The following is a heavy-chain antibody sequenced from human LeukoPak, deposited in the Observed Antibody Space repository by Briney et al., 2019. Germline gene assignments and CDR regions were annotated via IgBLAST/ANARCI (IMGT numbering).Heavy chain of an antibody. Sequence: GASVKVSCKASGYTFTRYEMNWVRQAPGQGLEWMGWINTNTGNPTYAQGFTGRFVFSLDTSVNTAYLQITSLRAEDTAVYFCARVDTSTWSLFDYWGQGTLVTVSS. CDR3: ARVDTSTWSLFDY. CDR1: GYTFTRYE. V-gene: IGHV7-4-1*02. CDR2: INTNTGNP. J-gene: IGHJ4*02. D-gene: IGHD6-13*01.